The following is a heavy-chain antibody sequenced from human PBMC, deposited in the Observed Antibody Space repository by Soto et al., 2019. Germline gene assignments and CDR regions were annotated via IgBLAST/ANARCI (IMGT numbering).Heavy chain of an antibody. CDR3: ARGPGSVSH. J-gene: IGHJ1*01. D-gene: IGHD3-10*01. CDR2: IFSGGSP. Sequence: EVQLVESGGGLIAPGGSLRLSCAASGFSVSNDYIHWLRQAPGKRLEWVSVIFSGGSPKSANSVEGRSTIDRADSENTGSLPRDSLRPDDTAVYYCARGPGSVSHWGQGTLATVSS. CDR1: GFSVSNDY. V-gene: IGHV3-53*01.